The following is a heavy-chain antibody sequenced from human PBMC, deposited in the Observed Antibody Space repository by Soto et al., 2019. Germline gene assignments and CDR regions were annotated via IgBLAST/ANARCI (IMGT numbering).Heavy chain of an antibody. CDR2: IHPYSGRT. CDR3: ARRYGDISSAAGFDY. V-gene: IGHV1-18*01. Sequence: ASVKVSCKASGYTFTSYSISWVRQAPGQGLEWMTWIHPYSGRTNSAQKFQGRVTVTTDTSTSTVYMELRRLRSDDTAVYYCARRYGDISSAAGFDYWGQGTLVTVSS. CDR1: GYTFTSYS. D-gene: IGHD4-17*01. J-gene: IGHJ4*02.